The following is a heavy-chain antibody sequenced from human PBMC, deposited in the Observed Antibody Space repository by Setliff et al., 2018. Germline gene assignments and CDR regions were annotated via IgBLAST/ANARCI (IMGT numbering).Heavy chain of an antibody. CDR2: IHETGKT. D-gene: IGHD3-10*01. V-gene: IGHV4-59*08. CDR3: ARHTPNGAVGDFDF. J-gene: IGHJ4*02. Sequence: PSETLSLTCTVSGDSIDRYYWSWIRQPPGRGLGWIAYIHETGKTNSNPSLKSRVTISLDTTRNQFSLKLTSVTAADTAMYYCARHTPNGAVGDFDFWGRGTLVTVSS. CDR1: GDSIDRYY.